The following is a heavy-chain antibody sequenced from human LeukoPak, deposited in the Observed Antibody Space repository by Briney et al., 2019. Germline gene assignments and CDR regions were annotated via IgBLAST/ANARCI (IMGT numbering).Heavy chain of an antibody. D-gene: IGHD3-10*01. CDR1: GGSISSYY. Sequence: SETLSLTCTVSGGSISSYYWSWIRQPPGKGLEWMGYIYYSGSTNYNPSLKSRVTISVDTSKNQFSLKLSSVTAADTAVYYCARDRWFGGHNWFDPWGQGTLVTVSS. V-gene: IGHV4-59*01. CDR2: IYYSGST. J-gene: IGHJ5*02. CDR3: ARDRWFGGHNWFDP.